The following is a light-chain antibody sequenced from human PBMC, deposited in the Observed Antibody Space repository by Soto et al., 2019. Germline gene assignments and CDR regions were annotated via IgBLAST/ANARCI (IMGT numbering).Light chain of an antibody. CDR1: QSISSY. CDR2: AAS. V-gene: IGKV1-5*01. J-gene: IGKJ1*01. CDR3: QQYNSYSG. Sequence: DIQMTQSPSSLSASVGDRVTITCRASQSISSYLNWYQQKPGKAPKLLIYAASSLESGVPSRFSGSGSGTEFTLTISSLQPDDFATYYCQQYNSYSGFGQGTKVDIK.